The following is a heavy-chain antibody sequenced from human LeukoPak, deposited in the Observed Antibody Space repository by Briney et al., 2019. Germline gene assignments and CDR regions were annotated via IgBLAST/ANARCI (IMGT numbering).Heavy chain of an antibody. D-gene: IGHD6-19*01. Sequence: GGSLRLSCAASDFSVGSNYMTWVRQAPGKGLEWVSGISGSGGSTYYADSVKGRFTISRDNSKNTLYLQMNSLRAEDTTVYYCAKDRASGWPNAFDIWGQGTMVTVSS. CDR3: AKDRASGWPNAFDI. V-gene: IGHV3-23*01. J-gene: IGHJ3*02. CDR2: ISGSGGST. CDR1: DFSVGSNY.